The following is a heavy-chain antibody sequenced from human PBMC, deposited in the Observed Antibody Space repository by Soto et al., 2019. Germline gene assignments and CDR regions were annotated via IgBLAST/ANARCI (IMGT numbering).Heavy chain of an antibody. CDR2: IYDSVNT. CDR1: GDSLSSGGHY. Sequence: PLSVTATGSGDSLSSGGHYWSWIRQHPGKGLEWIGHIYDSVNTYYSPSLRSRVTISADMSKNQFSLNLRYVTAADTAVYYCASVDHRGYFAILTEYWGQGTLVTVSS. CDR3: ASVDHRGYFAILTEY. J-gene: IGHJ4*02. D-gene: IGHD3-9*01. V-gene: IGHV4-31*03.